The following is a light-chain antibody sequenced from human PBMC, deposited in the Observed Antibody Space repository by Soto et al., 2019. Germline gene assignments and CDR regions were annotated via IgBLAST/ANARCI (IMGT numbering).Light chain of an antibody. CDR2: NNN. V-gene: IGLV1-40*01. CDR1: SSNIGAGYD. Sequence: QSVLTQPPSVSGAPGQRVTISCTGSSSNIGAGYDVHWYQQLPGTAPKLLIYNNNNRPSGVPDRFSGSKSGTSASLAITGLQAEDEADYYCHSYDSSLSGYVFGTGTKVTVL. J-gene: IGLJ1*01. CDR3: HSYDSSLSGYV.